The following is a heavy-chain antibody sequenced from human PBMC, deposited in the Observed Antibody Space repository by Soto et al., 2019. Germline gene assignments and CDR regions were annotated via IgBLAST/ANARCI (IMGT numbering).Heavy chain of an antibody. CDR3: ARGRNDYVWGSYRTPYFDY. V-gene: IGHV4-30-2*01. D-gene: IGHD3-16*02. CDR1: GGSISSGGYS. CDR2: IYHSGST. J-gene: IGHJ4*02. Sequence: QLQLQESGSGLVKPSQTLSLTCAVSGGSISSGGYSWSWIRQPPGKGLEWIGYIYHSGSTYYNPSLKSRVTISVDRSKNQFSLKLSSVTAADTAVYYCARGRNDYVWGSYRTPYFDYWGQGTLVTVSS.